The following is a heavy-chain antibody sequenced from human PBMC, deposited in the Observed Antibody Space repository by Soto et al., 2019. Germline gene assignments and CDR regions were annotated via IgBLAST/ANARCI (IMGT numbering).Heavy chain of an antibody. CDR3: AGGRGRQQLVMSYYYGMDV. CDR2: INHSGST. CDR1: GGSFSGYY. V-gene: IGHV4-34*01. D-gene: IGHD6-13*01. J-gene: IGHJ6*02. Sequence: QVQLQQWGAGLLKPSETLSLTCAVYGGSFSGYYWSWIRQPPGKGLEWIGEINHSGSTNYNPSLKSRVTISVDTSKNQFSLNLSSVTAADTAVYYCAGGRGRQQLVMSYYYGMDVRGQGTTVTVSS.